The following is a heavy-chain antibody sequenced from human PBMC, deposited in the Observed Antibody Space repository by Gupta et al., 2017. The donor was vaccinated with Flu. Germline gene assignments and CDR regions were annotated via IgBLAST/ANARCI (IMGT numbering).Heavy chain of an antibody. CDR3: TAHDRAYYGPEY. CDR2: IKSKTDGGTT. CDR1: GFTFSNAW. D-gene: IGHD2-21*01. Sequence: VQLVESGGGLVKPGRSFRLSCPHSGFTFSNAWMGWVRQAPGKGPEWFGRIKSKTDGGTTDYASPVKGRFRISRDDSKNTLYLQMNSPKTEDTAVYYCTAHDRAYYGPEYWGQGTLVTVSS. V-gene: IGHV3-15*01. J-gene: IGHJ4*02.